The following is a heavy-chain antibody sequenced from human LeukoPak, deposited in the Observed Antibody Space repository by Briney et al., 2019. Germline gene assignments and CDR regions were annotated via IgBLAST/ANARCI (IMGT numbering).Heavy chain of an antibody. J-gene: IGHJ3*01. D-gene: IGHD2-2*01. V-gene: IGHV3-23*01. CDR2: FGLYGGTT. CDR1: GLIFSSYA. Sequence: PGGSLRLSCAASGLIFSSYAMTWVRQAPGKGLEWVLSFGLYGGTTHYADSVKGRFTISRDNSKNTLYLQMTSLRADDTAVYYCVKDSSTTSWYFAFDVWGQGTMVAVSS. CDR3: VKDSSTTSWYFAFDV.